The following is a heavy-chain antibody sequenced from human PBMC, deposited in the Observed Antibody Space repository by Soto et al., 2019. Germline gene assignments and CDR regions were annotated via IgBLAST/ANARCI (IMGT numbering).Heavy chain of an antibody. D-gene: IGHD2-15*01. CDR3: ASWGLEYCSGGSCYAFDY. V-gene: IGHV4-59*01. Sequence: SETVSLTCTVSGGSISSYYWSWIRQPPGKGLEWIGYIYYSGSTNYNPSLKSRVTISVDTSKNQFSLKLSSVTAADTAVYYCASWGLEYCSGGSCYAFDYWGQGTLVTVS. CDR1: GGSISSYY. CDR2: IYYSGST. J-gene: IGHJ4*02.